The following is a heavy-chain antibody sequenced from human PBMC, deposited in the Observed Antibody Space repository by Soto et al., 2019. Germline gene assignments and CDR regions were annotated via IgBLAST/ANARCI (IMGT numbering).Heavy chain of an antibody. Sequence: QVQLVESGGGVVQPGRSLRLSCAASGFTFSHYAMHWVGQAPGKGREWVALMSYDGSNEYYADSVKGRFTISRDNSKNTLYLQMNSLRAEDTAVYYCAKDGSHNFDYWGQGTLVTVSS. CDR1: GFTFSHYA. V-gene: IGHV3-30*18. J-gene: IGHJ4*02. CDR2: MSYDGSNE. CDR3: AKDGSHNFDY. D-gene: IGHD1-26*01.